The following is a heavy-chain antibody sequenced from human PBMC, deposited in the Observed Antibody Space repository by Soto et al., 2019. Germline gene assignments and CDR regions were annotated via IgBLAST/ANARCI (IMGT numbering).Heavy chain of an antibody. Sequence: ESLKISCKGSGYSFTSYWISWVRQMPGKGLEWMGRMDPSDSYTNYSPSFQGHVTISADKSISTAYLQWSSLKASDTAMYYCARLRMGQWSMDVWGQGTTVTVSS. CDR2: MDPSDSYT. CDR3: ARLRMGQWSMDV. V-gene: IGHV5-10-1*01. CDR1: GYSFTSYW. D-gene: IGHD6-19*01. J-gene: IGHJ6*02.